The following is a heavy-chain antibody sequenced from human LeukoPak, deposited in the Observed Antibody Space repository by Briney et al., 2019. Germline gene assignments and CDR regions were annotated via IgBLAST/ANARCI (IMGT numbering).Heavy chain of an antibody. CDR2: ISSSGSTI. J-gene: IGHJ1*01. CDR1: GFTFSSYE. V-gene: IGHV3-48*03. CDR3: VVGDYYDSSGYYRAFQH. Sequence: GGSLRLSCAASGFTFSSYEMNWVRQAPGKGLEWVSYISSSGSTIYYADSVKGRFTISRDNAKNSLYLQMNSLRAEDTAVYYCVVGDYYDSSGYYRAFQHWGQGTLVTVSS. D-gene: IGHD3-22*01.